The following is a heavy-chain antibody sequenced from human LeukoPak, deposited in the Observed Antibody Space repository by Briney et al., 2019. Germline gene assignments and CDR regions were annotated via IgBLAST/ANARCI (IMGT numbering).Heavy chain of an antibody. CDR2: ISYDGSNK. D-gene: IGHD4-17*01. CDR1: GFTFSSYA. V-gene: IGHV3-30*04. CDR3: ARDRYGDFPLDI. J-gene: IGHJ3*02. Sequence: GGSLRLSCAASGFTFSSYAMHWVRQAPGKGLEWVAVISYDGSNKYYADSVKGRFTNSRDNSKNTLYLQMNSLRAEDTAVYYCARDRYGDFPLDIWGQGTMVTVSS.